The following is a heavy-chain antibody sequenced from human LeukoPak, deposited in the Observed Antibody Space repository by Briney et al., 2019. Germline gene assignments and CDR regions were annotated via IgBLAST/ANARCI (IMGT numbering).Heavy chain of an antibody. Sequence: GASVKVSCKASGYTFTGYYMHWVRQAPGQGLEWMGWISAYNGNTNYAQKLQGRVTMTTDTSTSTAYMELRSLRSDDTAVYYCARDFGRVSGYYFDYWGQGTLVTVSS. CDR3: ARDFGRVSGYYFDY. CDR2: ISAYNGNT. D-gene: IGHD3-10*01. J-gene: IGHJ4*02. CDR1: GYTFTGYY. V-gene: IGHV1-18*04.